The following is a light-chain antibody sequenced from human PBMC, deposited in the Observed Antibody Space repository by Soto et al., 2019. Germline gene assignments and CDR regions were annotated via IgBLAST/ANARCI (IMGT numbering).Light chain of an antibody. CDR1: QSVSSNF. V-gene: IGKV3-20*01. J-gene: IGKJ1*01. CDR3: HQYGSSPRT. Sequence: PGVRATLSCRASQSVSSNFLAWYQQKPGQAPRLLIYGASIRATGIPDRFSGSGSGTDFTLTIRRLEPEDFAMYFCHQYGSSPRTFGQGTKVEIK. CDR2: GAS.